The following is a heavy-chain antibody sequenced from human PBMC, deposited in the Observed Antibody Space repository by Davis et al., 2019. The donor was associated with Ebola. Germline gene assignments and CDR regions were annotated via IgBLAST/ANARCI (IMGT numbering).Heavy chain of an antibody. Sequence: ASVKVSCKASGYTFNSYYIHWVRQAPGQGLEWMGWNNPNSGGTNYAQKLQGRVTMTTDTSTSTAYMELRSLRSDDTAVYYCARDGDYYYGMDVWGQGTTVTVSS. J-gene: IGHJ6*02. CDR2: NNPNSGGT. V-gene: IGHV1-2*02. CDR3: ARDGDYYYGMDV. CDR1: GYTFNSYY. D-gene: IGHD3-3*01.